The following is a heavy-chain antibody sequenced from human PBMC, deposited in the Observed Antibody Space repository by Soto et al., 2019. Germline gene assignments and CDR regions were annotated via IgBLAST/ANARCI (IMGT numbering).Heavy chain of an antibody. CDR2: IIPIFGTA. CDR1: GGTFSSYA. V-gene: IGHV1-69*01. J-gene: IGHJ5*02. D-gene: IGHD5-12*01. Sequence: QVQLVQSGAEVKKPGSSVKVSCKASGGTFSSYAISWVRQAPGQGLEWMGGIIPIFGTANYAQKFQGRVTVTADESTNTAYMELSILRSKDTAVYYCASRPYSGDDLSTRTPGWYWFDPWGQGTLVTVSS. CDR3: ASRPYSGDDLSTRTPGWYWFDP.